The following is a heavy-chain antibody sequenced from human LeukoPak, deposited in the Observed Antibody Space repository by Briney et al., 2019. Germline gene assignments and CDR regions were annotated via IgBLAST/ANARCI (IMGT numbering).Heavy chain of an antibody. J-gene: IGHJ4*02. CDR2: VSNSGDYI. CDR1: GFSFSSYR. CDR3: ARDYFDH. Sequence: PGGSLRLSCAASGFSFSSYRMNWVRQAPGKGLEWVSSVSNSGDYIHYADSVKGRFTISRDNSKNSLYLQMNSLRAEDTAVYYCARDYFDHWGQGTLVTVSS. V-gene: IGHV3-21*06.